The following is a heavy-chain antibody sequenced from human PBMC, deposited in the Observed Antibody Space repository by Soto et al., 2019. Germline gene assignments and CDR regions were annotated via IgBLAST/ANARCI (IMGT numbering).Heavy chain of an antibody. J-gene: IGHJ4*02. V-gene: IGHV3-33*01. D-gene: IGHD3-3*02. CDR1: AFSFSTYG. CDR2: VWADGTTK. Sequence: GGSLRLSCTVSAFSFSTYGMHWVRQAPGKGLEWVAIVWADGTTKYYADSVRGRFTIPRDNSENTLYLQMNSLRAEDTAVYYCATGRPGPVSTFPLFEYWGQGTLVTVSS. CDR3: ATGRPGPVSTFPLFEY.